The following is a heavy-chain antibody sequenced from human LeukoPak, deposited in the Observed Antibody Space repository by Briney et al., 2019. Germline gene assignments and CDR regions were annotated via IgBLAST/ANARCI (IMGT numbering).Heavy chain of an antibody. CDR1: GGSISSYY. J-gene: IGHJ4*02. V-gene: IGHV4-59*12. CDR2: TYYSGST. D-gene: IGHD3-10*01. Sequence: SETLSLTCTVSGGSISSYYWSWIRQPPGKGLEWIGYTYYSGSTNYNPSLKSRVTISVDTSKNQFSLKLSSVTAADTAVYYCARGPPHSGSYYSDYWGQGTLVTVSS. CDR3: ARGPPHSGSYYSDY.